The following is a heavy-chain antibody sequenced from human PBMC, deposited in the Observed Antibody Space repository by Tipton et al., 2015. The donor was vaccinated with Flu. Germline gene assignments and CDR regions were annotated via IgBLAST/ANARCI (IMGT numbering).Heavy chain of an antibody. J-gene: IGHJ6*02. V-gene: IGHV4-38-2*01. Sequence: LRLSCAVSGYSITSGYFWGWIRQPPGKGLEWIGSIYHTGSTFYNPSLRSRGSLSVDTSKNQFSLYLSSVTAADTAVYYCAIRTYDSAGSGYSWGQGTTVTVSS. CDR1: GYSITSGYF. CDR2: IYHTGST. CDR3: AIRTYDSAGSGYS. D-gene: IGHD3-22*01.